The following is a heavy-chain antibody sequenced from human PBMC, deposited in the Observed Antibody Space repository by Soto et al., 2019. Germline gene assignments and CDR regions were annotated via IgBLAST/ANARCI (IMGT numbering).Heavy chain of an antibody. V-gene: IGHV1-8*01. CDR1: GYTFTSYD. D-gene: IGHD6-19*01. CDR2: MNPNSGNT. Sequence: ASVKVSCKASGYTFTSYDINWVRQATGQGLEWMGWMNPNSGNTGYAQKFQGRVTMTRNTSISTAYMELSSLRSEDTAVYYCARGRTKYSSGSYDASDIWGQGTMVTVSS. J-gene: IGHJ3*02. CDR3: ARGRTKYSSGSYDASDI.